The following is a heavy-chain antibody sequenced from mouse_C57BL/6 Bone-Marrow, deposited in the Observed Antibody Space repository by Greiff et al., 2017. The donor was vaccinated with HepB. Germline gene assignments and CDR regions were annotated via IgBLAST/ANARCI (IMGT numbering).Heavy chain of an antibody. CDR3: ARAPNWDDFDY. D-gene: IGHD4-1*01. V-gene: IGHV5-16*01. CDR1: GFTFSDYY. J-gene: IGHJ2*01. Sequence: DVMLVESEGGLVQPGSSMKLSCTASGFTFSDYYMAWVRQVPEKGLEWVANINYDGSSTYYLDSLKSRFIISRDNAKNILYLQMSNLKSEDTATYYCARAPNWDDFDYWGQGTTLTVSS. CDR2: INYDGSST.